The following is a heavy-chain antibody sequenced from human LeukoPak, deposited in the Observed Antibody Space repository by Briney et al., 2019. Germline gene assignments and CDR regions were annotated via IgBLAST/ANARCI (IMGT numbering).Heavy chain of an antibody. Sequence: GGSLRLSCAASGFTFSSYSMNWVRQAPGKGLEWVSSISSSSSYIYYAVSVKGRFTISRDNAKNSLYLQMNSLRAEDTAVYYCARDTAPYYDMEGWFDPWGQGTLVTVSS. J-gene: IGHJ5*02. CDR2: ISSSSSYI. D-gene: IGHD3-9*01. V-gene: IGHV3-21*01. CDR1: GFTFSSYS. CDR3: ARDTAPYYDMEGWFDP.